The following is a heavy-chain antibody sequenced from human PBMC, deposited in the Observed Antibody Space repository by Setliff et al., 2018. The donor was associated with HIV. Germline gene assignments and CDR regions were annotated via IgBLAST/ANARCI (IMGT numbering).Heavy chain of an antibody. V-gene: IGHV3-74*01. CDR1: GFTFDDYG. D-gene: IGHD6-13*01. Sequence: LRLSCAASGFTFDDYGMSWVRQAPGKGLVWVSRINSDGSSTTYADSVKGRFTISRDNAKNTLYLQMNSLRAEDTAVYYCARGGSNSWSPFDYWGQGTLVTVSS. CDR3: ARGGSNSWSPFDY. CDR2: INSDGSST. J-gene: IGHJ4*02.